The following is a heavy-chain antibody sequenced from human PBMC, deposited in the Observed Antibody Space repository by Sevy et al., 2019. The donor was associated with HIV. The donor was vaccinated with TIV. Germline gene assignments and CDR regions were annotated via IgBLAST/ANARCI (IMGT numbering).Heavy chain of an antibody. J-gene: IGHJ4*02. CDR1: GFTFTDYC. CDR3: AREVGGYNWRPYYFDS. D-gene: IGHD5-12*01. CDR2: IKQDESEK. V-gene: IGHV3-7*01. Sequence: GGSLRLSCAASGFTFTDYCMSWVRQTPWKGLEWVATIKQDESEKYYVDSVKGRFAISRDNGKNSVSLQMNGLRAEDTALSYCAREVGGYNWRPYYFDSWGQGTLVTVSS.